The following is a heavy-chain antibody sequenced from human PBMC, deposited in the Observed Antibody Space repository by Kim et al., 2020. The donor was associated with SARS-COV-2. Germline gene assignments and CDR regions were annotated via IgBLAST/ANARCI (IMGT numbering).Heavy chain of an antibody. Sequence: RVSGVRTHYADSVKGRFTISRDNSQRTLFLQMNSLRAEDTAVYYCEASDYWGQGSLVTVSS. J-gene: IGHJ4*02. CDR3: EASDY. CDR2: RVSGVRT. V-gene: IGHV3-23*01.